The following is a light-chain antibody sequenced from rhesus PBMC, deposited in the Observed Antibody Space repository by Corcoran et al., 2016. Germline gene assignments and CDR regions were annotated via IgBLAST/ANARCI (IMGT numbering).Light chain of an antibody. CDR2: KTS. Sequence: DIQMTQSPSSLSASVGDTVTITCRASQSISSWLAWYQQKPGKAPKLLMYKTSSLQSGVPSRFSGSGSGTDCMLTISSLQSEYFATYYGQQYSSSPRTFGQGTKVEIK. CDR1: QSISSW. V-gene: IGKV1-22*01. CDR3: QQYSSSPRT. J-gene: IGKJ1*01.